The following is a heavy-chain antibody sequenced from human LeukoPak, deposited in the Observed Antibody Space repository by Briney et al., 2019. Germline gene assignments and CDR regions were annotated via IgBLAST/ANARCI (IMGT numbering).Heavy chain of an antibody. Sequence: GASVKVSCKASGGTFSSYAISWVRQAPGQGLEWMGWINAGNGNTKYSQKFQGRVTITRDTSASTAYMELSSLRSEDTAVYYCARDGYYDFWSGYYPSFDYWGQGTLVTVSS. CDR1: GGTFSSYA. D-gene: IGHD3-3*01. CDR3: ARDGYYDFWSGYYPSFDY. V-gene: IGHV1-3*01. J-gene: IGHJ4*02. CDR2: INAGNGNT.